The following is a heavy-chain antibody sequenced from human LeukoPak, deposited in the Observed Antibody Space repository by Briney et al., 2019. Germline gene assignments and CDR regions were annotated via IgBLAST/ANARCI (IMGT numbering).Heavy chain of an antibody. CDR1: GGSISSYY. CDR3: ASGRRELPVDC. J-gene: IGHJ4*02. CDR2: IYYSGST. Sequence: SETLSLTCTVSGGSISSYYWSWIRQPPGKGLEWIGYIYYSGSTNYNPSLKSRVTISVDTSKNQFSLKLSSVTAADTAVYYCASGRRELPVDCWGQGTLVTVSS. V-gene: IGHV4-59*01. D-gene: IGHD1-26*01.